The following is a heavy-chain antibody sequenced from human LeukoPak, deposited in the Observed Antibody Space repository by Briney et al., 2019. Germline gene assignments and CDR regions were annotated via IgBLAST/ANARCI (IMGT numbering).Heavy chain of an antibody. J-gene: IGHJ4*02. CDR1: GFAFSTYS. Sequence: GGSLRLSCAASGFAFSTYSMNWVRQAPGKGLEWVSSFSSSSSYIYYADSVKGRFTISRDNAKNSLYLQMNRLRAEDAAVYYCAKAPVTTCSGAYCYPFDYWGQGTLVTVSS. CDR2: FSSSSSYI. V-gene: IGHV3-21*04. D-gene: IGHD2-21*01. CDR3: AKAPVTTCSGAYCYPFDY.